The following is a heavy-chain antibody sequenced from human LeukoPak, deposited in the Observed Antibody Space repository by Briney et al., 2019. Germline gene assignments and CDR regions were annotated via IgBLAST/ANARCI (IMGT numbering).Heavy chain of an antibody. V-gene: IGHV3-23*01. CDR1: GFTFSSYA. J-gene: IGHJ4*02. D-gene: IGHD6-19*01. CDR3: AKDLEQSYSGWSTSYDG. CDR2: ISSGAGTT. Sequence: GESLRLSCAASGFTFSSYAMSWVRQIPGKRVEWVLPISSGAGTTGDADCVKGRFTISRDNSKSTIYLQMNSLRAEDTAVYYCAKDLEQSYSGWSTSYDGWGQGTLVTVSS.